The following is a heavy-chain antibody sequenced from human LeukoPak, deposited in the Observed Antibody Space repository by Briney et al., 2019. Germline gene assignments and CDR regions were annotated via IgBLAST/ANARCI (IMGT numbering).Heavy chain of an antibody. D-gene: IGHD2-15*01. Sequence: GGSLRLSCAASGFTFSSYGMHWVRQAPGKGLEWVAVISYDGSNKYYADSVKGRFTISRDNSKNTLYLQMNSLRAEDTAVYYCARSEYRGRSGGSCYDYWGQGTLVTVSS. CDR3: ARSEYRGRSGGSCYDY. CDR2: ISYDGSNK. CDR1: GFTFSSYG. V-gene: IGHV3-30*19. J-gene: IGHJ4*02.